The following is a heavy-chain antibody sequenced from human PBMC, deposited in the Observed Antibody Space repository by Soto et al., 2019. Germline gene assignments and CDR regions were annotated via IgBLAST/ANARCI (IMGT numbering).Heavy chain of an antibody. Sequence: QVQLVQSGAEVKKPGASVKVSCKASGYTFTSYGISWVRQAPGQGLEWMGWISAYNGNTNYAQTLQGRVTMTTDTSTSTAYMELRSLRSDDTAVYYCARTRSWEGDYTTPWGAFDIWGQVTMVTGSS. CDR1: GYTFTSYG. J-gene: IGHJ3*02. D-gene: IGHD4-17*01. CDR2: ISAYNGNT. V-gene: IGHV1-18*01. CDR3: ARTRSWEGDYTTPWGAFDI.